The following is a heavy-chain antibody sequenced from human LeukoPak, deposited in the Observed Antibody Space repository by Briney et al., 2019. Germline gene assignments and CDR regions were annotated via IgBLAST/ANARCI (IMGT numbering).Heavy chain of an antibody. J-gene: IGHJ4*02. V-gene: IGHV3-7*01. CDR3: AREGDDFWSGLPYYFDY. CDR1: GSTFSSYW. D-gene: IGHD3-3*01. CDR2: IKQDGSEK. Sequence: GGSLRLSCAASGSTFSSYWMSWVRQAPGKGLEWVANIKQDGSEKYYVDSVKGRFTISRDNAKNSLYLQMNSLRAEDTAVYYCAREGDDFWSGLPYYFDYWGQGTLVTVSS.